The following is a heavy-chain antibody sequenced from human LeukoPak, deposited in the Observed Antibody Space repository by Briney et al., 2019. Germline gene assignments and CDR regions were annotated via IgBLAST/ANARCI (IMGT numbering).Heavy chain of an antibody. D-gene: IGHD3-10*01. J-gene: IGHJ5*02. V-gene: IGHV4-31*03. Sequence: SETLSLTCTVSGGSINSVGNYWGWVRQYPGKGLEWIGNIYYSGNTYYNPSLNSRLTISVDTSKNQFSLRLDSVTAADTAVYYCVRVDTMVRGVINWFDPWGQGTLVIVSS. CDR1: GGSINSVGNY. CDR3: VRVDTMVRGVINWFDP. CDR2: IYYSGNT.